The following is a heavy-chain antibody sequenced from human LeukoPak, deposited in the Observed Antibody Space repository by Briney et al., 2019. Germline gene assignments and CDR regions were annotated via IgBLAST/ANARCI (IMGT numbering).Heavy chain of an antibody. CDR3: AKSHDSSGSDY. J-gene: IGHJ4*02. CDR2: ILYDGSNK. V-gene: IGHV3-30-3*02. Sequence: GGSLRLSCAASGFTFSSYAMHWVRQAAGKGLEWVAVILYDGSNKYYADSVKGRFTISRDNSKNTLFLQMNSLRAEDTAVYYCAKSHDSSGSDYWGQGTLVTVSS. D-gene: IGHD3-22*01. CDR1: GFTFSSYA.